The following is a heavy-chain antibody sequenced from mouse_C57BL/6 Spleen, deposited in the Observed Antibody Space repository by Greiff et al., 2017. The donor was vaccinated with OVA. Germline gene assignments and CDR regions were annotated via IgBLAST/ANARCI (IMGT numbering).Heavy chain of an antibody. CDR3: TRREVYFDY. CDR1: GYTFTDYE. V-gene: IGHV1-15*01. J-gene: IGHJ2*01. CDR2: IDPETGGT. Sequence: QVQLKQSGAELVRPGASVTLSCKASGYTFTDYEMHWVKQTPVHGLEWIGAIDPETGGTAYNQKFNGKAILTADKSSSTAYMELRSLTSEDSAVYYCTRREVYFDYWGQGTTLTVSS.